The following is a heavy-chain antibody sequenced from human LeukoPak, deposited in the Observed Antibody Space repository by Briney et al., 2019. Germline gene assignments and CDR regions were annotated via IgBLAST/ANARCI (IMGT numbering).Heavy chain of an antibody. CDR3: ASAIQLWVVGAFDI. CDR1: GFTFSSYW. D-gene: IGHD5-18*01. V-gene: IGHV3-7*03. CDR2: IKQDGSEK. J-gene: IGHJ3*02. Sequence: PGGSLRLSGAASGFTFSSYWMSWVRQAPGKRLEWVANIKQDGSEKYYVDSVKGRFTISRDNAKNSLYLQMNSLRAEDTAVYYCASAIQLWVVGAFDIWGQGTMVTVSS.